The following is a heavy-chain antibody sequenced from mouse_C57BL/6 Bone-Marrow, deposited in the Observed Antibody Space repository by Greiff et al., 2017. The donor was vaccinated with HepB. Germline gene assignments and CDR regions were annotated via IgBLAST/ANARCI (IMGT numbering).Heavy chain of an antibody. Sequence: VQLQQPGAELVRPGTSVKLSCKASGYTFTSYWMHWVKQRPGQGLEWIGVIDPSDSYTNYNQKFKGKATLTVDTSSSTAYMQLSSLTSEDSAVYYCARDSPGYLDYWGKGTTLPVSS. D-gene: IGHD3-2*02. J-gene: IGHJ2*01. CDR1: GYTFTSYW. V-gene: IGHV1-59*01. CDR3: ARDSPGYLDY. CDR2: IDPSDSYT.